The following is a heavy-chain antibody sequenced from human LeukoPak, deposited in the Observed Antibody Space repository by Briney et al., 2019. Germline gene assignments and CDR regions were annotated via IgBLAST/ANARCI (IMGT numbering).Heavy chain of an antibody. CDR3: AELGITMIGGV. Sequence: PGGSLRLSCAASGFTFDDYGMSWVRQAPGKGLEWVSGINWNGGSTGYADSVKGRFTISRDNAKNSLYLQMNSLRAEDTAVYYCAELGITMIGGVWGKGTTVTVSS. CDR1: GFTFDDYG. V-gene: IGHV3-20*04. CDR2: INWNGGST. D-gene: IGHD3-10*02. J-gene: IGHJ6*04.